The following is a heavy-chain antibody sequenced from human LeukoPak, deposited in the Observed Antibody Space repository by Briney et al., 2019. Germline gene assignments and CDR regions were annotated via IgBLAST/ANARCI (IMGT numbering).Heavy chain of an antibody. J-gene: IGHJ4*02. CDR1: GFTFSSYG. CDR2: ICYDGSNK. D-gene: IGHD3-9*01. V-gene: IGHV3-33*01. Sequence: GGSLRLSCAASGFTFSSYGMHWVRQAPGKGLEWVAVICYDGSNKYYADSVKGRFTISRDNSKNTLYLQMNSLRAEDTAVYYCARDPGGSLRYFDWSYYFDYWGQGTLVTVSS. CDR3: ARDPGGSLRYFDWSYYFDY.